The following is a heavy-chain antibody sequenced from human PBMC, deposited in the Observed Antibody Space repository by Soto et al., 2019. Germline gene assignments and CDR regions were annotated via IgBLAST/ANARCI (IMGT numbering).Heavy chain of an antibody. J-gene: IGHJ3*02. D-gene: IGHD5-12*01. CDR3: ARDVGYTGYEQGNPFDI. CDR1: GGSISRYY. V-gene: IGHV4-4*07. CDR2: MYHTGTT. Sequence: PSETLSLTCSVSGGSISRYYWSWIRQTAGKRLEWIGRMYHTGTTDYNPSLKRRLRMSVDTSKNQFSLRLSSVTAADTALYYCARDVGYTGYEQGNPFDIWGQGTMVTVSS.